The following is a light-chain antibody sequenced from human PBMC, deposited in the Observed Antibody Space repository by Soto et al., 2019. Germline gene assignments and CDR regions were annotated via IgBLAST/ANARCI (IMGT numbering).Light chain of an antibody. CDR3: QHYHGSPIT. V-gene: IGKV3-15*01. J-gene: IGKJ5*01. CDR2: DAS. Sequence: EIVMTQSPATLSVSPGEGATVSCRASQSVSSHLAWYQHQPGQAPRLLFYDASTRATGIPARFSGSGSGTEFSLSISRLQCEDFADYYCQHYHGSPITFGQGTRLEIK. CDR1: QSVSSH.